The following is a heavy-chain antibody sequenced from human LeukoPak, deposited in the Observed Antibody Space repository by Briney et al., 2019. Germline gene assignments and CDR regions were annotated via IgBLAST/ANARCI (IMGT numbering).Heavy chain of an antibody. D-gene: IGHD4-17*01. CDR3: AREGIDYGAPGLSDY. CDR2: IKQDGSEK. V-gene: IGHV3-7*01. J-gene: IGHJ4*02. CDR1: GFTFSSYW. Sequence: GGSLRLSCAASGFTFSSYWMSWVRQAPGKGLEWVANIKQDGSEKYYVDSVKGRFTISRDNAKNSLYLQMNSLRAEDTAVYYCAREGIDYGAPGLSDYWGQGTLVTVSS.